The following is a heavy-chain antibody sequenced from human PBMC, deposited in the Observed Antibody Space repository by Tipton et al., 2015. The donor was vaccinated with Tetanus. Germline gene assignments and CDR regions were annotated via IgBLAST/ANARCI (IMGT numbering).Heavy chain of an antibody. CDR2: IYRTGST. CDR3: ARANYDFPKKGPFDS. Sequence: TLSLTCSVSGDSVSSGSYYWTWIRQPPGKGLEWIGYIYRTGSTKYNSSLRDRVTIALDTSKNQFSLKLNSVTAADTALYYCARANYDFPKKGPFDSWGQGSLVIVSS. J-gene: IGHJ4*02. V-gene: IGHV4-61*01. D-gene: IGHD3-3*01. CDR1: GDSVSSGSYY.